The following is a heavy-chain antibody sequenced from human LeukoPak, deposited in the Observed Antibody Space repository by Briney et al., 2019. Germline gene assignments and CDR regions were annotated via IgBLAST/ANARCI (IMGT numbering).Heavy chain of an antibody. J-gene: IGHJ4*02. D-gene: IGHD2-21*02. CDR3: AREGVVTAIDY. Sequence: GESLKISCTGSGYSFTSYWICWVRQMPGKGLEWMGIIYPGDSDTRYSPSFQGQVTFSADKSISTAYLQWSSLKASDTAMYYCAREGVVTAIDYWGQGTLVTVSS. CDR2: IYPGDSDT. V-gene: IGHV5-51*01. CDR1: GYSFTSYW.